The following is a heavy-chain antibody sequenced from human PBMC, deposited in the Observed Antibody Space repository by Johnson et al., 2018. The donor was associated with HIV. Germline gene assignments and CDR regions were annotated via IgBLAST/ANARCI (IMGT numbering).Heavy chain of an antibody. J-gene: IGHJ3*02. CDR2: ISYDGSKANSYAT. CDR3: SSQVRGLRLGVDAFDI. CDR1: GFTVSSNY. Sequence: VQLVESGGGLIQPGGSLRLSCAASGFTVSSNYMSWVRQAPGKGLEWVAVISYDGSKANSYATAYAASVTGRFTISRDNSKNTLYLQMNKLRAEDTAVYFCSSQVRGLRLGVDAFDIWGQGTMVTASS. D-gene: IGHD3-16*01. V-gene: IGHV3-73*01.